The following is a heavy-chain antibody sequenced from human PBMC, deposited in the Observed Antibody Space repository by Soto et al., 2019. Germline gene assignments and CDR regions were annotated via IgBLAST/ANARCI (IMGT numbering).Heavy chain of an antibody. CDR2: INPSGGST. CDR3: AFYGVLYYYGMDV. V-gene: IGHV1-46*01. J-gene: IGHJ6*02. D-gene: IGHD4-17*01. CDR1: GYTFTSYY. Sequence: GASVKVSCKASGYTFTSYYMHWVRQAPGQGLEWMGIINPSGGSTSYARKFQGRVTMTRDTSTSTDYMELSSLRSEDTAVYYCAFYGVLYYYGMDVWGQGTTVTVSS.